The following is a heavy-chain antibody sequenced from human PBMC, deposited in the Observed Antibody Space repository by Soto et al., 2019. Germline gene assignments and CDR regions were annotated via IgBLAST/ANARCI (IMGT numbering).Heavy chain of an antibody. V-gene: IGHV3-30-3*01. J-gene: IGHJ1*01. Sequence: RGSLRLSCSASGFTFSSYAMHWCRQAPGKGLEWVAVMSYDGSNKYYADSVKGRFTISRDNSKNTLYLQMNSLRAEDTAVYYCARSDYYDSSGYSEYFQHWGQGTLVTVSS. CDR2: MSYDGSNK. D-gene: IGHD3-22*01. CDR1: GFTFSSYA. CDR3: ARSDYYDSSGYSEYFQH.